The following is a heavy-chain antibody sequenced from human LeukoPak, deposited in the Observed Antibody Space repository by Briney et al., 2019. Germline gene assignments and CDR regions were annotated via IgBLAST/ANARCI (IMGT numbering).Heavy chain of an antibody. CDR3: ARGGELLSHYGMDV. D-gene: IGHD1-26*01. J-gene: IGHJ6*02. CDR2: ISYDGSNK. Sequence: PGGSLRLSCAASGFTFSSYAMHWVRQAPGKGLEWVAVISYDGSNKYYADSVKGRFTISRDNSKNTPYLQMNSLRAEDTAVYYCARGGELLSHYGMDVWGQGTTVTVSS. V-gene: IGHV3-30*04. CDR1: GFTFSSYA.